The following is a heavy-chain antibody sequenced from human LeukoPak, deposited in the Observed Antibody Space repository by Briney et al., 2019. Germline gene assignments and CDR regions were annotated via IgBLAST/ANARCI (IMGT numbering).Heavy chain of an antibody. CDR1: GGSFSGYY. V-gene: IGHV4-34*01. CDR3: ARGGIQLRQNLVDP. J-gene: IGHJ5*02. Sequence: SETLSLTCAVYGGSFSGYYWSWIRQPPGKGLEWIGEINHSGSTNYNPSLKSRVTISVDTSKNQFSLKLSSVTAADTAVYYCARGGIQLRQNLVDPWGQGTLVTVSS. D-gene: IGHD5-18*01. CDR2: INHSGST.